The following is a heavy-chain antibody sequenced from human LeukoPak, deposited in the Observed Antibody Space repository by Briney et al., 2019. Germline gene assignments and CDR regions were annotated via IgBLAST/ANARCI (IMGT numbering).Heavy chain of an antibody. CDR1: GLTFNIYA. Sequence: PGRSLRLSCAASGLTFNIYAMSWVRLAPGKGLQWVASMCGSAGCTFYADSVKGRFTISRDNSKNTLYLQMNSLRAEDTAIYYCARDRPNYHENNGHYYQRDGDHWGQGTLVTVSS. CDR2: MCGSAGCT. V-gene: IGHV3-23*01. J-gene: IGHJ5*02. D-gene: IGHD3-10*01. CDR3: ARDRPNYHENNGHYYQRDGDH.